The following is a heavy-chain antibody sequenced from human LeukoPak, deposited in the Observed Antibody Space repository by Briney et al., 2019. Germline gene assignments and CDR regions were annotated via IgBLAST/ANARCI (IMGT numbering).Heavy chain of an antibody. Sequence: GGSLRLSCAASGLIFSNYAMSWVRQAPGKGLQWVSAFSGSGSTIYYADSVKGRFTISRDNAKNSLYLQMNSLRAEDTAVYYCARIGLGYCSSTSCYGWGTFGYWGQGTLVTVSS. V-gene: IGHV3-23*01. J-gene: IGHJ4*02. CDR3: ARIGLGYCSSTSCYGWGTFGY. CDR2: FSGSGSTI. D-gene: IGHD2-2*01. CDR1: GLIFSNYA.